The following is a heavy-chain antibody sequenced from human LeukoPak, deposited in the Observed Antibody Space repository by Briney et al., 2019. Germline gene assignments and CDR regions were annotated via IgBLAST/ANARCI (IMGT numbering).Heavy chain of an antibody. V-gene: IGHV1-8*01. CDR1: GYTFTSYD. Sequence: ASVKVSCKASGYTFTSYDINWVRQATGQGLEWMGWMNPNSGNTGYAQKFQGRVTMTRNTSISTAYMELSSLRAEDTAVYYCARVGKNDYGDYDYWGQGTLVTVSS. CDR3: ARVGKNDYGDYDY. D-gene: IGHD4-17*01. J-gene: IGHJ4*02. CDR2: MNPNSGNT.